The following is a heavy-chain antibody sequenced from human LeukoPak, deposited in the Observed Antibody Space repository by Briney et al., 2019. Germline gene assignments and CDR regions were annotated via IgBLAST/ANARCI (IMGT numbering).Heavy chain of an antibody. Sequence: PSETLSLTCAVYGGSFSGYYWSWIRQPPGKGLEWIGEINHSGSTNYNPSLKSRVTISVDTSKNQFSLKLSPVTAADTAVYYCARIRGRTVDYWGQGTLVTVSS. J-gene: IGHJ4*02. D-gene: IGHD4-17*01. CDR3: ARIRGRTVDY. CDR2: INHSGST. CDR1: GGSFSGYY. V-gene: IGHV4-34*01.